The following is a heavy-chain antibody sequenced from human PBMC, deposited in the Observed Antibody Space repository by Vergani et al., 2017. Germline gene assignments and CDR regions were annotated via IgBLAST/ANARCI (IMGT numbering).Heavy chain of an antibody. D-gene: IGHD1-7*01. J-gene: IGHJ4*02. Sequence: QVQLEESGGGVVQPGRSLRLSCAGSGFTLSSHAMHWVRQAPGKGLEWVAFIWYDGSKEYYADSVKGRFTISRDNDKKSLYLQMNSLRGEDTAVYYCARGNSLGSYWGQGTLVTVSS. CDR2: IWYDGSKE. V-gene: IGHV3-33*01. CDR3: ARGNSLGSY. CDR1: GFTLSSHA.